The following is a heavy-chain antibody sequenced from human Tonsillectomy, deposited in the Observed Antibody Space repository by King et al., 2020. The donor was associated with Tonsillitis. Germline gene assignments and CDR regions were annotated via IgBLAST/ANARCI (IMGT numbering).Heavy chain of an antibody. CDR1: GFTFSNYY. V-gene: IGHV3-11*01. D-gene: IGHD4-11*01. J-gene: IGHJ4*02. CDR2: ISSSGTTI. Sequence: VQLVESGGGLFKPGGALRLSCAASGFTFSNYYMSWIRQAPGKGLEWGSYISSSGTTIYYANSVKGRFTISRDNAKNSLYLQVNSLRAEGTAVYYCARLTTVTTWGDYWGQGTLVTVSS. CDR3: ARLTTVTTWGDY.